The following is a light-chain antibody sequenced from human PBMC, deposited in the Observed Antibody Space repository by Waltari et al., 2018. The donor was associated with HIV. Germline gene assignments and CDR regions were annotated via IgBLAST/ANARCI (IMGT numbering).Light chain of an antibody. Sequence: QSALTQPASVSGSPGQSITISCTGTSNDVGAYNLVSWYQHHPGKAPKLIIYEVSYRPSCFSNRFSGSKSDNTASLTISGLQTGDEADYYCTSRTTNGARWVFGGGTQLTVL. V-gene: IGLV2-14*01. CDR2: EVS. CDR3: TSRTTNGARWV. CDR1: SNDVGAYNL. J-gene: IGLJ3*02.